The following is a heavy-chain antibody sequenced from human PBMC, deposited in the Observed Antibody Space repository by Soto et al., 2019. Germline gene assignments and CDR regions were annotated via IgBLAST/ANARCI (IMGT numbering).Heavy chain of an antibody. CDR1: GGSFSGYY. CDR2: INHSGST. Sequence: PSETLSLTCAVYGGSFSGYYWSWIRQPPGKGLEWIGEINHSGSTNYNPSLKSRVTISVDASKNQFSLKLSSVTAADTAVYYCARGRPSIVYGMDVWAKGPRSPSP. V-gene: IGHV4-34*01. D-gene: IGHD2-15*01. CDR3: ARGRPSIVYGMDV. J-gene: IGHJ6*02.